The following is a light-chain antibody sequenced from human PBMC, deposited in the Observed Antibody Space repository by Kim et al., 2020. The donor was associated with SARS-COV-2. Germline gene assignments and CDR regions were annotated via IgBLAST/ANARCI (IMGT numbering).Light chain of an antibody. CDR2: AAS. CDR3: LQDYNYPRT. Sequence: AIRMTQSPSSLSASVGDRVAITCRASQYIRNDLGWYQQKPGKAPKLLIYAASTLHIGVPSRFSGSGSGTDFTLTISSLQPEDFATYYWLQDYNYPRTFGQGTKLEI. V-gene: IGKV1-6*01. J-gene: IGKJ2*01. CDR1: QYIRND.